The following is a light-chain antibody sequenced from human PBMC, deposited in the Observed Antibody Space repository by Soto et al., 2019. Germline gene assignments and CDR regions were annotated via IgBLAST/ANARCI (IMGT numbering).Light chain of an antibody. V-gene: IGKV3-11*01. CDR2: DAS. CDR1: QSVRSF. Sequence: DIVLTQSPATLSLSPGERATLSCRASQSVRSFLAWYQQKPGQAPRLLIYDASNRATGIPARFSGSGSGTDFTLTISCLQSEDFATYYCQQYYSYPPTFGGGTKVDIK. J-gene: IGKJ4*01. CDR3: QQYYSYPPT.